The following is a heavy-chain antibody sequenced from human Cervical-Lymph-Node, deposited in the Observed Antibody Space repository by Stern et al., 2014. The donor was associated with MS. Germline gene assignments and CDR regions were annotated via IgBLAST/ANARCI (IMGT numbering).Heavy chain of an antibody. D-gene: IGHD3-22*01. Sequence: VQLVQSGGGVVQPGRSLRLSCAASGFTFSSYGMHWVRQAPGKGLEWVAVISYDGSNKYYADAVKGRFTISRDNFKNTLYLQMNSLRAEDTAVYYCAKVVHDSSGYYNIDYWGQGTLVTVSS. V-gene: IGHV3-30*18. CDR3: AKVVHDSSGYYNIDY. CDR1: GFTFSSYG. J-gene: IGHJ4*02. CDR2: ISYDGSNK.